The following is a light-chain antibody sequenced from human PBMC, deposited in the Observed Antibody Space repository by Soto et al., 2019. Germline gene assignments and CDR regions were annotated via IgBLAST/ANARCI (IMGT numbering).Light chain of an antibody. CDR3: MQALQTPSLFT. Sequence: DIVMTQSPLSLPVTPGEPAPISCRSSQSLLHSNGYNYLDWYLQKPGQSPQLLIYLGSNRASGVPDRFSGSGSGTDFTLKISRVEAEDVGVYYCMQALQTPSLFTFGPGTKVDIK. CDR2: LGS. V-gene: IGKV2-28*01. CDR1: QSLLHSNGYNY. J-gene: IGKJ3*01.